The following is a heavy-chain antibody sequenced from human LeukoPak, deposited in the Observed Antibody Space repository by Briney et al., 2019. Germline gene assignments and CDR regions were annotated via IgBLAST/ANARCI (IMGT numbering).Heavy chain of an antibody. CDR3: VREYSSSSGRAFDI. CDR1: GFTFSSYS. D-gene: IGHD6-6*01. Sequence: GGSLTLSCAASGFTFSSYSMNWVRQAPGKGMVWVSRISTDGSSTNSADSVKGRLTISRDNAKNTLYLQMNSLRAEDTAVYYCVREYSSSSGRAFDIWGQGTMVTVSP. CDR2: ISTDGSST. J-gene: IGHJ3*02. V-gene: IGHV3-74*01.